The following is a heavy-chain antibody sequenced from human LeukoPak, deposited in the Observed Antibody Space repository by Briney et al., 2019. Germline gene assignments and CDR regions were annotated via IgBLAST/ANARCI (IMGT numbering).Heavy chain of an antibody. CDR2: IYPGDSDT. D-gene: IGHD2-2*01. V-gene: IGHV5-51*01. J-gene: IGHJ5*02. Sequence: GESLKISCKGSVYSFTSYWIGWVRQMPGKGLEWMGIIYPGDSDTRYSPSFQGQVTISADKSISTAYLQWSSLQASDTALYYCARLAVPAAIPNWFDPWGQGTLVTVSS. CDR3: ARLAVPAAIPNWFDP. CDR1: VYSFTSYW.